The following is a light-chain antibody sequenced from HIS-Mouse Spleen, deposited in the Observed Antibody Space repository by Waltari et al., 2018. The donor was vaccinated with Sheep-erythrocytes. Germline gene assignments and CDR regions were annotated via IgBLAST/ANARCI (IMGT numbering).Light chain of an antibody. CDR3: QSYDSSNVV. Sequence: NFMLTQPHSVSESPGKTVTISCTRSSGRIASNYLQWYQQRPGSAPTTVIYGDNQRPPGVPDRFSGSIDSSSNSASLTISGLKTEDEADYYCQSYDSSNVVFGGGTKLTVL. CDR2: GDN. CDR1: SGRIASNY. J-gene: IGLJ2*01. V-gene: IGLV6-57*04.